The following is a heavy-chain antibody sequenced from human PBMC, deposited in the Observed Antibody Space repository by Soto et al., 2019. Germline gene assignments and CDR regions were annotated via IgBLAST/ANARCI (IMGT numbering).Heavy chain of an antibody. CDR1: GGSINTSY. CDR3: AREGSYSAYNFAHGIQLWSFDC. V-gene: IGHV4-4*07. D-gene: IGHD5-12*01. Sequence: PSETLSLTCTVSGGSINTSYWSWVRQPAGKGLEWIGRIFSSGSTSFNPPLESRVAMSVDTSKNHFSLNLSSVTAADMAVYYCAREGSYSAYNFAHGIQLWSFDCWGQGALGTVSS. J-gene: IGHJ4*02. CDR2: IFSSGST.